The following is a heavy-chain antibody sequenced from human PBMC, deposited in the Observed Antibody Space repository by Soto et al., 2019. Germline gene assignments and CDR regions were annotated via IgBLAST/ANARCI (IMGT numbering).Heavy chain of an antibody. D-gene: IGHD2-2*02. Sequence: PGGSLRLSCAASGFTFSSYAMSWARQAPGKGLEWVSGISGSGGSTDYADSVKGRFTTSRDNAKNTLYLQMNSLGVEDTAVYYCAIDTSVVPASIVDYWGQGTMVTVSS. J-gene: IGHJ4*02. CDR1: GFTFSSYA. CDR3: AIDTSVVPASIVDY. CDR2: ISGSGGST. V-gene: IGHV3-23*01.